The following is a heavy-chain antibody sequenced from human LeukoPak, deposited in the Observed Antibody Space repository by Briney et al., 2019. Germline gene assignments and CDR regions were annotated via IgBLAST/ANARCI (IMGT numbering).Heavy chain of an antibody. CDR3: AKVASAMVRGSLDY. V-gene: IGHV3-23*01. CDR2: ISGSGGST. CDR1: GFTFSSYA. J-gene: IGHJ4*02. D-gene: IGHD3-10*01. Sequence: GGSLRLSCAASGFTFSSYAMSWVRQAPGKGLEWVSAISGSGGSTYYADSVKGRFTISRDNSKDTLYLQMNSLRAEDTAVYYCAKVASAMVRGSLDYWGQGALVTVSS.